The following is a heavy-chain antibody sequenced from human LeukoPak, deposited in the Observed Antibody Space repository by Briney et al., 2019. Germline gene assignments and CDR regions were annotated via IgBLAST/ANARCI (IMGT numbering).Heavy chain of an antibody. CDR1: GFTFSSYA. D-gene: IGHD3-22*01. Sequence: GGSLGLSCAASGFTFSSYAMHWVRQAPGKGLEWVAVISYDGSNKYYADSVKGRFTISRDNSKNTLYLQMNSLRAEDTAVYYCAKGSYYDSSGSFYFDYWGQGTLVTVSS. J-gene: IGHJ4*02. CDR3: AKGSYYDSSGSFYFDY. CDR2: ISYDGSNK. V-gene: IGHV3-30-3*01.